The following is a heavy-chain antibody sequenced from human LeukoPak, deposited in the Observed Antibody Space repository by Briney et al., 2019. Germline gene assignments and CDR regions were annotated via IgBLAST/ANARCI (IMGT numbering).Heavy chain of an antibody. J-gene: IGHJ4*02. V-gene: IGHV3-48*01. CDR2: ISSSSSNI. CDR1: GFTFSTYS. Sequence: PGGSLRLSCAASGFTFSTYSMNWVRQAPGKGLEWVSYISSSSSNIYYADSVKGRFTISRDNAKNSLFLQMNSLTADDTAVYYCARERTTIVSGTTIGAYWGQGTLVTVSS. CDR3: ARERTTIVSGTTIGAY. D-gene: IGHD2/OR15-2a*01.